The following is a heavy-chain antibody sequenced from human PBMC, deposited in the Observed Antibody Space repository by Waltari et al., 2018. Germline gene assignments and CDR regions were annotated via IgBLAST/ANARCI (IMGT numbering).Heavy chain of an antibody. CDR3: ARENRGRSYSHFDY. V-gene: IGHV4-4*07. J-gene: IGHJ4*02. CDR1: GGSISNYF. CDR2: IYTSENT. Sequence: QVQLQESGPGLVKPSETLSLTCTVSGGSISNYFWSWIRQPAGKGLEWIGRIYTSENTNYNPSLKSRVTMSVDTSKNQFSLKLNSVTDADTAVYYCARENRGRSYSHFDYWGQGTLVTVSS. D-gene: IGHD1-26*01.